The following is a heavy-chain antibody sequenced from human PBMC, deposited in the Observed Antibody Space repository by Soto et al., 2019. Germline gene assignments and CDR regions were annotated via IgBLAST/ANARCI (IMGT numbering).Heavy chain of an antibody. J-gene: IGHJ4*02. CDR3: ARDRGYNCYDY. D-gene: IGHD5-18*01. V-gene: IGHV3-7*05. CDR1: GFSFSNSW. Sequence: EVQLVESGGDLVQPGGSLRLSCSASGFSFSNSWMTWVRQAPGKGLEWVANIDAVGNEKNIVDSVKGRFTIFRDNAKSSLYLQRNSLRVDDTAMYYCARDRGYNCYDYWGQGTVVTVSS. CDR2: IDAVGNEK.